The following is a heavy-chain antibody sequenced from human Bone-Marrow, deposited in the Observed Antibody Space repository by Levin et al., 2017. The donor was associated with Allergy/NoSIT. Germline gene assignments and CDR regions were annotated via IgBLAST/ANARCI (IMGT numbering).Heavy chain of an antibody. J-gene: IGHJ4*02. CDR1: GFTFDSYA. CDR2: ISGFGTTT. Sequence: GESLKISCVASGFTFDSYAMSWVRQAPGKGLEWVSAISGFGTTTYYADSVKGRFTISRDNSKNTLYLHMSSLRAEDTAVYYCASPVHPYYYDSRGSLMDYWGQGTLVTVSS. CDR3: ASPVHPYYYDSRGSLMDY. D-gene: IGHD3-22*01. V-gene: IGHV3-23*01.